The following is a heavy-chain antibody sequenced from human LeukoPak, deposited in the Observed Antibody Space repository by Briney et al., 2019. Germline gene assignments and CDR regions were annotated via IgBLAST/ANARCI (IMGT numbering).Heavy chain of an antibody. Sequence: GGSLRLSCAAPGFTFSTYEMHWVRQAPGKGLEWISYISSSAGIIYSADSVKGRFTISRDNAKNSLYLQMNSLRAEDTAVYYCARVHHNTAMVDIDYWGQGTLVTVSS. CDR2: ISSSAGII. CDR1: GFTFSTYE. CDR3: ARVHHNTAMVDIDY. V-gene: IGHV3-48*03. D-gene: IGHD5-18*01. J-gene: IGHJ4*02.